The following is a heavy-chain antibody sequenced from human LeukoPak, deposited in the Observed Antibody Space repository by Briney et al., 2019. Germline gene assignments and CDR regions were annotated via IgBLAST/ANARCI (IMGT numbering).Heavy chain of an antibody. V-gene: IGHV6-1*01. CDR1: GDSVSTNSVA. CDR3: ARGRYSGFDL. Sequence: SQTLSLTCAISGDSVSTNSVAWNWNRQSPSRGLEWLGRTYYRSKWNNDYAVSVKSRITINPDTSKNQFSLQLNSVTPDDTALYYCARGRYSGFDLWGQGTMVTVSS. D-gene: IGHD2-15*01. CDR2: TYYRSKWNN. J-gene: IGHJ3*01.